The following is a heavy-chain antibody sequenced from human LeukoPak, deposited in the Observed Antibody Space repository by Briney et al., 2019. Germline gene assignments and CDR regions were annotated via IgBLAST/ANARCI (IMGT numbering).Heavy chain of an antibody. Sequence: GGSLRLSCAASGFTFSSYAMSWVRQAPGKGLEWVSAISGSGGSTYYADSVKGRFTLSRDNAKNTLNLQMNSLRVEDTAVYYCARENREVGEWLSRRLDYWGQGPLVTVSS. CDR2: ISGSGGST. CDR1: GFTFSSYA. CDR3: ARENREVGEWLSRRLDY. D-gene: IGHD3-3*01. V-gene: IGHV3-23*01. J-gene: IGHJ4*02.